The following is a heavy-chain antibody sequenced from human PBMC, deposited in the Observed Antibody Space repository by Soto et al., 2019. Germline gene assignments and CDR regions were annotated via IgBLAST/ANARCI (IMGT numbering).Heavy chain of an antibody. D-gene: IGHD3-22*01. V-gene: IGHV4-34*12. CDR2: IFHSGST. CDR1: GGSFSGYY. J-gene: IGHJ4*02. Sequence: PSETLSLTCAVYGGSFSGYYWSWIRQPPGKGLEWIGYIFHSGSTYYNPSLKSRVTISVDRSKNQFSLKLSSVTAADTAVYYCTRVAEGTYYYDSSGYFDCWGQGTLVTVSS. CDR3: TRVAEGTYYYDSSGYFDC.